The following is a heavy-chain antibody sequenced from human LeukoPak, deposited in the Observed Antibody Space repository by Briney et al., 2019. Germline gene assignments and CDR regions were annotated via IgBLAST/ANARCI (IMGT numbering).Heavy chain of an antibody. CDR2: INHSGST. V-gene: IGHV4-34*01. CDR3: ASLTFGGNSRGLDY. Sequence: SXXLSLTCAVYGGSFSGYYWSWIRQPPGKGLEWIGEINHSGSTNYNPSLKSRFTISVDTSKNQFSLNLSSVTAADTAVFYCASLTFGGNSRGLDYWGQGTLVTVSS. CDR1: GGSFSGYY. D-gene: IGHD4-23*01. J-gene: IGHJ4*02.